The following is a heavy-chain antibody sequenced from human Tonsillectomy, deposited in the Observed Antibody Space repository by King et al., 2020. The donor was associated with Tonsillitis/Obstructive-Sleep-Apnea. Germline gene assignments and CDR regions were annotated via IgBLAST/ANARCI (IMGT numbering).Heavy chain of an antibody. CDR3: ARGAVYDFWSGYSDAFDI. CDR1: CGSISSGGYY. CDR2: IYYSGST. J-gene: IGHJ3*02. V-gene: IGHV4-31*03. Sequence: QLQESGPGLVKPSQTLSLTCTVSCGSISSGGYYWSWIRQHPGKGLEWFGYIYYSGSTYYNPSLKCRVTISVDTSKNQFTLKLSSVTAADTAVYYCARGAVYDFWSGYSDAFDIWGQGTMVTVSS. D-gene: IGHD3-3*01.